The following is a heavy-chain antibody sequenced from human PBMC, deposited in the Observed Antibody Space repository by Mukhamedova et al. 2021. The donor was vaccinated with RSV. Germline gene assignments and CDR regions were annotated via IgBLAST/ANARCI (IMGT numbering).Heavy chain of an antibody. CDR2: INPSGGST. Sequence: GIINPSGGSTSYAQKFQGRVTMTRDTSTSTVYMELSSLRSEDTAVYYCARLTSYDYVWGSRGYYFDYWGQGTLVTVPS. D-gene: IGHD3-16*01. CDR3: ARLTSYDYVWGSRGYYFDY. V-gene: IGHV1-46*01. J-gene: IGHJ4*02.